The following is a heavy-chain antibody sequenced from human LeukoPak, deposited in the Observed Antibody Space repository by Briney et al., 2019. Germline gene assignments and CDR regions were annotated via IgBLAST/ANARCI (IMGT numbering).Heavy chain of an antibody. CDR3: ARGMVREMWYYYGMDV. D-gene: IGHD3-10*01. J-gene: IGHJ6*02. CDR2: MNPNSGNT. V-gene: IGHV1-8*01. Sequence: ASVKVSCKASGYTFTSYDINWVRQATGQGLEWMGWMNPNSGNTGYAQKFQGRVTMTRNTYIITAYMELSSLRSEDTAVYYCARGMVREMWYYYGMDVWGQGTTVTVSS. CDR1: GYTFTSYD.